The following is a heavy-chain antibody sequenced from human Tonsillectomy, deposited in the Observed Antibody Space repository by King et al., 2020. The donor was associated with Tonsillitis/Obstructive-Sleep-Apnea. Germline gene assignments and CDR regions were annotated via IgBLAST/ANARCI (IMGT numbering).Heavy chain of an antibody. CDR1: GFTVSDNP. Sequence: VQLVESGGGLIHPGGSLTLSCAASGFTVSDNPMTWVRQAPGKGLEWVSIIYSGGTTYYADSVKGRFTISRDSSKNWLYLQMNSLRADDTAVYYCARDRPPLPDYWGQGALVTVSS. J-gene: IGHJ4*02. V-gene: IGHV3-53*01. D-gene: IGHD6-6*01. CDR3: ARDRPPLPDY. CDR2: IYSGGTT.